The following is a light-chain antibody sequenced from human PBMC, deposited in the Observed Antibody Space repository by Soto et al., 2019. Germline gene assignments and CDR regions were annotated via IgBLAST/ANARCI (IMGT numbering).Light chain of an antibody. Sequence: EIVLTQSPAALSVSPGERATLSCWASQSVGTTLNWYQQKPGQAPRLLIYDTYIRATGIPARFSGSGSGTEFTITIASLQSEDFGVYYCQRFNRWPLAFGGGTNGDIK. CDR1: QSVGTT. J-gene: IGKJ4*01. CDR2: DTY. V-gene: IGKV3-15*01. CDR3: QRFNRWPLA.